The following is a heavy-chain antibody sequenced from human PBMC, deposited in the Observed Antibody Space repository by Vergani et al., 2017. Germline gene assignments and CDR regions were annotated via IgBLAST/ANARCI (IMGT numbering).Heavy chain of an antibody. CDR1: GFTFGDYY. Sequence: EVHLEESGGGLVQPGGSLRLSCAASGFTFGDYYMAWIRLAPGKGLDWVASIKRDGTETFYVDSMKGRFTISRDNAKTTLYLQMNSLRDEDRGVYYCARISGGSAPYLHYWGQGTLVTVAS. J-gene: IGHJ1*01. CDR2: IKRDGTET. CDR3: ARISGGSAPYLHY. V-gene: IGHV3-7*01. D-gene: IGHD2-15*01.